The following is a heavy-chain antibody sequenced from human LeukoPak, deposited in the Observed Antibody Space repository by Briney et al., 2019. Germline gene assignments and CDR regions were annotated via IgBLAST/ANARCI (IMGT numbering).Heavy chain of an antibody. CDR1: GGSISNFY. Sequence: SETLSLTCNVSGGSISNFYWSWIRQPPGKGLEWIGYMYHTGHTMYNSSLKSRVTMSLDTSNNHFSLRLSSVTAADTAVYYCARHPFATPFDYWGPGTVVTVSS. CDR3: ARHPFATPFDY. J-gene: IGHJ4*02. CDR2: MYHTGHT. V-gene: IGHV4-59*08. D-gene: IGHD2-15*01.